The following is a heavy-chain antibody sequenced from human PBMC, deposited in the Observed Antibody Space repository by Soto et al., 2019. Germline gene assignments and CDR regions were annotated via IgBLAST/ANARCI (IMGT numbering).Heavy chain of an antibody. J-gene: IGHJ4*02. D-gene: IGHD2-15*01. CDR2: ISVSGDVT. CDR1: GFTFTSYA. Sequence: PGGSLRLSFEVSGFTFTSYAMNWVRQAPGKGLEWVSSISVSGDVTYYADSVRGRFTISRDNSKSTLFLVMNSLRADDTAVYYCAKGYSGSPWSDLDFWGQGTLVTVSS. V-gene: IGHV3-23*01. CDR3: AKGYSGSPWSDLDF.